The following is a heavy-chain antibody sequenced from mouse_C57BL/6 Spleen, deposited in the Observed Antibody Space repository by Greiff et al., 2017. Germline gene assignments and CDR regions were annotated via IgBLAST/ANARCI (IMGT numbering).Heavy chain of an antibody. CDR1: GYTFTSYW. J-gene: IGHJ2*01. D-gene: IGHD1-1*01. V-gene: IGHV1-55*01. Sequence: QVQLQQPGAELVKPGASVKMSCKASGYTFTSYWITWVKQRPGQGLEWIGDIYPGSGSTNYNEKFKSKATLTVDTSSSTAYMQLSSLTSEASAGYYCARREYYYGNFDYWGQGTTLTVSS. CDR2: IYPGSGST. CDR3: ARREYYYGNFDY.